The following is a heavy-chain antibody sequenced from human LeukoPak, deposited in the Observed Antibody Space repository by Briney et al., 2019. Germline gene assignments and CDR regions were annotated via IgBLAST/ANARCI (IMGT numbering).Heavy chain of an antibody. D-gene: IGHD6-6*01. Sequence: GASVKVSCKASGYTFTNYYMHWVRQAPGQGLEWMEIINPSGGSTSYAQKFQGRVTMTRDTSTSTVYMELSSLRSEDTAVYYCARVSVPSSLWDGMDVWGQGTTVTVSS. CDR3: ARVSVPSSLWDGMDV. CDR1: GYTFTNYY. V-gene: IGHV1-46*01. CDR2: INPSGGST. J-gene: IGHJ6*02.